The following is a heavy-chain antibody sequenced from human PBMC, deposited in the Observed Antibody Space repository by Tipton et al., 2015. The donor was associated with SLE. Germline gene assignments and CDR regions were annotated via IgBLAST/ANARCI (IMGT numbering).Heavy chain of an antibody. J-gene: IGHJ4*02. CDR3: AKSRSLGDYLDY. CDR1: GFTFDDYA. Sequence: RSLRLSCAASGFTFDDYAMHWVRQAPGKGLEWVSGISWNSGSIGYADSVKGRFTISRDNAKNSLYLQMNSLRAEDTALYYCAKSRSLGDYLDYWGQGTLVTVSS. D-gene: IGHD3-16*01. V-gene: IGHV3-9*01. CDR2: ISWNSGSI.